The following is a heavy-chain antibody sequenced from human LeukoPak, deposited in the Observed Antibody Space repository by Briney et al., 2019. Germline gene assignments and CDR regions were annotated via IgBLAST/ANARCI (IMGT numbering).Heavy chain of an antibody. D-gene: IGHD1-26*01. V-gene: IGHV4-59*08. CDR2: IYYSGST. CDR3: ARHGNIVGATGNFDY. CDR1: GGSISTYY. J-gene: IGHJ4*02. Sequence: SETLSLTCIVSGGSISTYYWSWIRQPPGKGLEGIGYIYYSGSTNYNSSLKSRVTISVDTSKDQCSLKLSSVTTADTAVYYCARHGNIVGATGNFDYWGQGTLVTVSS.